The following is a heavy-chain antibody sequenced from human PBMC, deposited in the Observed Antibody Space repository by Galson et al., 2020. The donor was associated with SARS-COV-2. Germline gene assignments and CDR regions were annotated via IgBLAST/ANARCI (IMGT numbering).Heavy chain of an antibody. CDR2: ISDSGTNI. CDR1: GFTFSNFE. Sequence: GGSLRLSCAGSGFTFSNFEMNWVRQAPGKGLEWIAYISDSGTNIYYADSVKGRFTISRDNAMNSLYLQMTSLRADDTAVYYCASPYLAAASCFGAFDIWGLGTMVTVSS. J-gene: IGHJ3*02. V-gene: IGHV3-48*03. CDR3: ASPYLAAASCFGAFDI. D-gene: IGHD2-15*01.